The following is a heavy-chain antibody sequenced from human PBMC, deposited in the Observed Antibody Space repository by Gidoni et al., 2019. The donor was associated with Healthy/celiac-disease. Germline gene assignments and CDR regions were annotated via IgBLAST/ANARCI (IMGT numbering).Heavy chain of an antibody. CDR1: GYSFTSYW. CDR3: ARRLSSGWYYHWFDP. V-gene: IGHV5-51*03. CDR2: ISPGDYDT. D-gene: IGHD6-19*01. J-gene: IGHJ5*02. Sequence: EVQLVQSGAEVNMPGEPLQISCRGSGYSFTSYWIGWVGQRPGKGLEWMGIISPGDYDTRYSPSFQGQVTISADKSISPAYLQWSSLKASDTAMYYCARRLSSGWYYHWFDPWGQGTLVTVSS.